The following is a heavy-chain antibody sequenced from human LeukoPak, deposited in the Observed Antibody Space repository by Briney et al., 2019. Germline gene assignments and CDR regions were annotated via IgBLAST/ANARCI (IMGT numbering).Heavy chain of an antibody. D-gene: IGHD4-17*01. CDR2: IWYDGSNK. J-gene: IGHJ4*02. CDR3: AKERKVTTWAFDY. Sequence: GGSLRLSCAASGFTFSSYWMNWVRQAPGKGLEWVAVIWYDGSNKYYADSVKGRFTISRDNSKNTLYLQMNSLRAEDTAVYYCAKERKVTTWAFDYWGQGTLVTVSS. V-gene: IGHV3-33*06. CDR1: GFTFSSYW.